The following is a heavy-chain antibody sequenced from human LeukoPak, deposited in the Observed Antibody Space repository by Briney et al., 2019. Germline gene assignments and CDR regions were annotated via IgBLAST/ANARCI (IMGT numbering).Heavy chain of an antibody. D-gene: IGHD1-14*01. V-gene: IGHV4-59*01. CDR3: AGMRITTPTVRTLDY. CDR2: IYYTGST. CDR1: GGSIRSYI. J-gene: IGHJ4*02. Sequence: SETLSLTCTVSGGSIRSYIWNWIRQPPGKGLEWLGFIYYTGSTNYNPSLKSRVTISVDTSKNQFPLKLSSVTAADTAVYYCAGMRITTPTVRTLDYWGQGTLVTVSS.